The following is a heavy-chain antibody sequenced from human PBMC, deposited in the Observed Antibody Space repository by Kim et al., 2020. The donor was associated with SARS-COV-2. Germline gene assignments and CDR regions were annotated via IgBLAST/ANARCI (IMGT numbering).Heavy chain of an antibody. CDR2: IKSKTDGGTT. CDR3: TTDVFSYDFWSGSSIFS. V-gene: IGHV3-15*01. CDR1: GFTFSNAW. D-gene: IGHD3-3*01. Sequence: GGSLRLSCAASGFTFSNAWMNWVRQAPGKGLEWVGRIKSKTDGGTTAYAAPAKGRFTISRDDSENTLFLQMNSLKTEDTAVYYCTTDVFSYDFWSGSSIFSGGQGVLVTGSS. J-gene: IGHJ4*02.